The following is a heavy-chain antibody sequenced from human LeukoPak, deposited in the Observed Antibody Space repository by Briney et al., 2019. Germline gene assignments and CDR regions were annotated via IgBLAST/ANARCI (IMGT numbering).Heavy chain of an antibody. J-gene: IGHJ4*02. CDR2: IKQDGSEK. Sequence: GGSLRLSCAASGFTFSSFWMSWVRQAPGKGLEWVANIKQDGSEKYYVDSVKGRFTISRDNAKNSLYLQMNSLRAEDTAVYYCARDNAGIETYLFDYWGQGTLVTVSS. CDR3: ARDNAGIETYLFDY. CDR1: GFTFSSFW. V-gene: IGHV3-7*01. D-gene: IGHD2/OR15-2a*01.